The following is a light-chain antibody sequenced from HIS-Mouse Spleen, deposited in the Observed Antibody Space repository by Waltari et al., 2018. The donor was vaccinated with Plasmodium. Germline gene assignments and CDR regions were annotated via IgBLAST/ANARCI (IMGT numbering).Light chain of an antibody. CDR2: GAS. CDR1: QSVCSN. Sequence: EIVMTQSPATLSVSPGERATLSRRASQSVCSNLAWYQQKPGQAPRLLIYGASTRATGIPARCSGSGSGTEFTLTISSLQSEDFAVYYCQQYNNWSFTFGPGTKVDIK. V-gene: IGKV3-15*01. J-gene: IGKJ3*01. CDR3: QQYNNWSFT.